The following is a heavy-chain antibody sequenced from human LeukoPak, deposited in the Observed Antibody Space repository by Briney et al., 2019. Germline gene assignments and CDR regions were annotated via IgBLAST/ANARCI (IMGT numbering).Heavy chain of an antibody. CDR2: IYYSGST. Sequence: SETLSLTCTVSGASISGSDYYWTWIRQPPGKGLEWIASIYYSGSTYYNPSLKSRVTVSVDTSKNQFSLKLSSVTAADTAVYYCARESVGARPRDIVVVVAATRSQAYWYFDLWGRGTLVTVSS. V-gene: IGHV4-31*03. CDR1: GASISGSDYY. CDR3: ARESVGARPRDIVVVVAATRSQAYWYFDL. D-gene: IGHD2-15*01. J-gene: IGHJ2*01.